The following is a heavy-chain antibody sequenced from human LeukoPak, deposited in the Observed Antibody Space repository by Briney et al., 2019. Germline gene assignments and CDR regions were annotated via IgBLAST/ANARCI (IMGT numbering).Heavy chain of an antibody. CDR2: IKQDGSEK. V-gene: IGHV3-7*03. D-gene: IGHD3-22*01. CDR1: GFTVSSNY. Sequence: GGSLRLSCAASGFTVSSNYMSWVRQAPGKGLEWVANIKQDGSEKYYVDSVKGRFTISRDNAKNSLYLQMNSLRAEDTAVYYCARERVGYYYDSSGSFDYWGQGTLVTVSS. CDR3: ARERVGYYYDSSGSFDY. J-gene: IGHJ4*02.